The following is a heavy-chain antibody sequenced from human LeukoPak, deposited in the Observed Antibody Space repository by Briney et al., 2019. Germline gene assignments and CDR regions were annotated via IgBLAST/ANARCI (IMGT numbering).Heavy chain of an antibody. CDR3: ARDHYYAEDY. V-gene: IGHV3-21*01. CDR2: ISRSSSYI. J-gene: IGHJ4*02. CDR1: GFTFSSYS. D-gene: IGHD3-10*01. Sequence: PGGSLRLSCAASGFTFSSYSMNWVRQAPGKGLEWVSSISRSSSYIYYADSVKGRFTISRDNAKNSLYLQMNSLRAEDTAVYYCARDHYYAEDYWGQGTLVTVSS.